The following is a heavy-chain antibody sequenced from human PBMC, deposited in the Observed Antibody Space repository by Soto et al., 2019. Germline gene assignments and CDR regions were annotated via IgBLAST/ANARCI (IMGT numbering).Heavy chain of an antibody. Sequence: EVQLVESGGGLAQPGGSLRLSCAASGFTFSSYWMSWVRRAPGRGLEWLANIKEDGSETYYVDSVKGRFTISRDNAKNSLDLDMNSLRAEDTAVYYCAAAARARADYWGQGTLVTVSS. CDR1: GFTFSSYW. J-gene: IGHJ4*02. CDR3: AAAARARADY. CDR2: IKEDGSET. D-gene: IGHD6-25*01. V-gene: IGHV3-7*05.